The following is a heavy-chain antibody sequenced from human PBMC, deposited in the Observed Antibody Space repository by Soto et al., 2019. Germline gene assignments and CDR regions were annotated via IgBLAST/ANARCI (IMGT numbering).Heavy chain of an antibody. D-gene: IGHD6-6*01. J-gene: IGHJ6*03. V-gene: IGHV3-21*01. Sequence: EVQLVESGGGLVKPGGSLRLSCAASGFTFSSYSMNWVRQAPGKGLEWVSSISSSSSYIYYADSVKGRFTISRDNAKNSLYLQMNSLRAEDTAVYYCARDYAPRDSSSSSPRGYYYYYYMDVWGKGTTVTVSS. CDR1: GFTFSSYS. CDR2: ISSSSSYI. CDR3: ARDYAPRDSSSSSPRGYYYYYYMDV.